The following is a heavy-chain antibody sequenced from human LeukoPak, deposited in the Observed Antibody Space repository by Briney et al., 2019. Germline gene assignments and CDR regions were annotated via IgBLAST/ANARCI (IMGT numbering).Heavy chain of an antibody. CDR1: GFTYSSYW. J-gene: IGHJ4*02. V-gene: IGHV3-7*01. CDR2: IKQDGSEK. Sequence: GGSLRLSCAASGFTYSSYWMSWVRQAPGKGLEWVANIKQDGSEKYYVDSVKGRFTISRDNAKNSLYLQMNSLRAEDTAVYYCARDSPPRRAGGYDDVGRDNYFDYWGQGTLVTVSS. CDR3: ARDSPPRRAGGYDDVGRDNYFDY. D-gene: IGHD5-12*01.